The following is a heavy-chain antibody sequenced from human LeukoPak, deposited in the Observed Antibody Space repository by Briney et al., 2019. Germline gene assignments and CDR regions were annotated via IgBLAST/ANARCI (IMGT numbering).Heavy chain of an antibody. J-gene: IGHJ4*02. CDR1: GGTFSSYA. V-gene: IGHV1-69*04. D-gene: IGHD5-18*01. CDR3: ARDLDTAMDDY. CDR2: IIPILGIA. Sequence: ASVKVSCKASGGTFSSYAISWVRQAPGQGLEWMGRIIPILGIANYAQKFQGRVTITADKSTSTAYMELSSLRSEDTAVYYCARDLDTAMDDYWGQGTLVTVSS.